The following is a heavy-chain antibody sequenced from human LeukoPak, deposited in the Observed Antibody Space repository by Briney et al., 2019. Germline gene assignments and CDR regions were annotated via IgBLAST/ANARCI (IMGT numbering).Heavy chain of an antibody. CDR1: GFTFSSYS. CDR2: ISSSSSYI. D-gene: IGHD6-13*01. V-gene: IGHV3-21*01. Sequence: GGSLRLSCAASGFTFSSYSMNWVRQAPGKGLEWVSSISSSSSYIYYADSVKGRFTISRDNAKNSLYLQMNSLRPEDTAVYYCARVGSSLTYYFDYWGQGTLVTVSS. CDR3: ARVGSSLTYYFDY. J-gene: IGHJ4*02.